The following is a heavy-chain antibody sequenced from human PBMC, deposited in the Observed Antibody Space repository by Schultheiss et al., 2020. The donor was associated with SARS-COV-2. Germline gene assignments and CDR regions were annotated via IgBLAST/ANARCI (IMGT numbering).Heavy chain of an antibody. CDR3: ARVSRAPGQLDPYYYGMDV. J-gene: IGHJ6*02. V-gene: IGHV1-69*10. CDR1: GGTFSSYA. Sequence: SVKVSCKASGGTFSSYAISWVRQAPGQGLEWMGWISAYNGNTNYAQKFQGRVTITADKSTSTAYMELSSLRSEDTAVYYCARVSRAPGQLDPYYYGMDVWGQGTTVTVSS. CDR2: ISAYNGNT. D-gene: IGHD6-6*01.